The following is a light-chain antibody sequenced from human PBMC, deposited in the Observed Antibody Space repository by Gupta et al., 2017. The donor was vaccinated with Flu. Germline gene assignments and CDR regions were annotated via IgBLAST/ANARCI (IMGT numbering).Light chain of an antibody. Sequence: ISCRSSQSLLHSNGYNYLDWYLQNPGQSPQLLIYLGSNRASGVPDRFSGSGSGTDFTLKISRVEAEDVGVYYCMQALQTPRAFGQGTKVEIK. J-gene: IGKJ1*01. V-gene: IGKV2-28*01. CDR2: LGS. CDR1: QSLLHSNGYNY. CDR3: MQALQTPRA.